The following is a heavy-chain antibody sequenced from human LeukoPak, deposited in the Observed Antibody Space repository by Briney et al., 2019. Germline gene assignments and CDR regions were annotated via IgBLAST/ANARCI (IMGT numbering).Heavy chain of an antibody. CDR1: GFTFSNAW. CDR2: IKSKTDGGTT. V-gene: IGHV3-15*01. CDR3: TTDYDNWNDGSFDY. J-gene: IGHJ4*02. D-gene: IGHD1-20*01. Sequence: GGSLRLSCAASGFTFSNAWMSWVRQAPGKGLEWVGRIKSKTDGGTTDYAAPVKGRFTISRDDSKNTLYLQMNSLKTEDTAVYYCTTDYDNWNDGSFDYWGQGTLVTVSS.